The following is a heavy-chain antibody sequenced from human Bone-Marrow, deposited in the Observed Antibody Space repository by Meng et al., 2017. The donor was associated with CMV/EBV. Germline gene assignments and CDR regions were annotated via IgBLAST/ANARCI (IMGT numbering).Heavy chain of an antibody. V-gene: IGHV3-21*01. Sequence: GGSLRLSCAASGFTFDDYTMHWVRQAPGKGLEWVSSISSSSSYIYYADSVKGRFTISRDNAKNSLYLQMNSLRAEDTAVYYCTRGLTPSWGYYYGMDVWGQGTTVTVSS. CDR3: TRGLTPSWGYYYGMDV. J-gene: IGHJ6*02. CDR2: ISSSSSYI. D-gene: IGHD2-2*01. CDR1: GFTFDDYT.